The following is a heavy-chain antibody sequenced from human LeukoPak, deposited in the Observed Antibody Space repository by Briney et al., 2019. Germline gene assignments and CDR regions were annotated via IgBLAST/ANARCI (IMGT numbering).Heavy chain of an antibody. CDR1: GFTFSSYW. J-gene: IGHJ6*03. D-gene: IGHD1-14*01. CDR2: IKQDGSEK. CDR3: ARAGPLYYYYYMDV. Sequence: GGSLRLSFAASGFTFSSYWMSWVRQAPGKGLEWVANIKQDGSEKYYVDSVKGRFTISRDNAKNSLYLQMNSLRAEDTAVYYCARAGPLYYYYYMDVWGKGTTVTVSS. V-gene: IGHV3-7*01.